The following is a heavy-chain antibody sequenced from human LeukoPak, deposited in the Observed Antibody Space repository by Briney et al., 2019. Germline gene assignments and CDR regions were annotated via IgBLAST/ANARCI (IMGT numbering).Heavy chain of an antibody. CDR3: AKPPRGSGADY. Sequence: PGGSLRLSCAASGFTFSSYAMHWVRQAPGKGLEWVAVISYDGSNKYYADSVKGRFTISRDNSKNTLCLHMNSLRAEDTAVYYCAKPPRGSGADYWGQGTLVTVSS. CDR2: ISYDGSNK. D-gene: IGHD3-10*01. CDR1: GFTFSSYA. J-gene: IGHJ4*02. V-gene: IGHV3-30*04.